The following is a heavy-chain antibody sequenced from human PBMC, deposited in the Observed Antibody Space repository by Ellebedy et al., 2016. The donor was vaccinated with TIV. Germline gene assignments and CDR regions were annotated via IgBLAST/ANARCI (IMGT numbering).Heavy chain of an antibody. J-gene: IGHJ3*01. Sequence: GGSLRLSCAASRFTFSSYWMSWVRQAPGKGLEWVANINQDGSEKYYVDSVKGRFTISRDNAKNSLYLQMNSLGADDTAVYYCATDGSYGDYRSPTHGFEFWGQGTLVTVSS. CDR1: RFTFSSYW. CDR3: ATDGSYGDYRSPTHGFEF. D-gene: IGHD4-17*01. CDR2: INQDGSEK. V-gene: IGHV3-7*01.